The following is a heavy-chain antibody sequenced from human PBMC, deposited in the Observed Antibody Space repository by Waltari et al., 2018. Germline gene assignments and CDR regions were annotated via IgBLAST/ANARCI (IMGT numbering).Heavy chain of an antibody. D-gene: IGHD3-22*01. J-gene: IGHJ2*01. V-gene: IGHV3-53*02. CDR1: GFTVSSNY. CDR3: ARDNYDRSAWYFDL. CDR2: IYSGGST. Sequence: EVQLVETGGGLIQPGGSLGLSCAASGFTVSSNYMSWVRQAPGKGLEWVSVIYSGGSTYYADSVKGRFTISRDNSKNTLYLQMNSLRAEDTAVYYCARDNYDRSAWYFDLWGRGTLVTVSS.